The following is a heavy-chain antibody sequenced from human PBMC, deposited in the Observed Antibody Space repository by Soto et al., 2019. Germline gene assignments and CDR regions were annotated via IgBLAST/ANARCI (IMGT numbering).Heavy chain of an antibody. CDR1: GGSISSYY. J-gene: IGHJ4*02. Sequence: SSETLSLTCTVSGGSISSYYWSWIRQPPGKGLEWIGYIYYSGSTNYNPSLKSRVTISVDTSKNQFSLKLSSVTAADTAVYYCARGDSSSWDIIDYWGQGTLVTVSS. D-gene: IGHD6-13*01. V-gene: IGHV4-59*01. CDR2: IYYSGST. CDR3: ARGDSSSWDIIDY.